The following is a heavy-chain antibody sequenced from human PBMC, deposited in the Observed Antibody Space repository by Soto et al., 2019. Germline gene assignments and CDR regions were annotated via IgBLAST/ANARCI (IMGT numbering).Heavy chain of an antibody. Sequence: SVEVSCKASGYTFTGYYIHWVRQAPGQGLEWMGWLNPNGGGTNYAQKFQGRVTMTWDTSISTAYMELSRLRSDDTAVYYCARAYCSSTSCPTGGYYGMDVWGQGTTVTVSS. CDR3: ARAYCSSTSCPTGGYYGMDV. J-gene: IGHJ6*02. CDR2: LNPNGGGT. V-gene: IGHV1-2*02. D-gene: IGHD2-2*01. CDR1: GYTFTGYY.